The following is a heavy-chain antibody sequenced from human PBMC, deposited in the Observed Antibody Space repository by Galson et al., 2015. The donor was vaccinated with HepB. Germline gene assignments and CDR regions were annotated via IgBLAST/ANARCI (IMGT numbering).Heavy chain of an antibody. CDR2: ISWNSGSI. J-gene: IGHJ6*02. D-gene: IGHD3-10*01. CDR1: GFTFDDYA. V-gene: IGHV3-9*01. Sequence: SLRLSCAASGFTFDDYAMHWVRQAPGKGLEWVSGISWNSGSIGYADSVKGRFTISRDNAKNSLYLQMNSLRAEDTALYYCAKGPEGSYYGMDVWGQGTTVTVSS. CDR3: AKGPEGSYYGMDV.